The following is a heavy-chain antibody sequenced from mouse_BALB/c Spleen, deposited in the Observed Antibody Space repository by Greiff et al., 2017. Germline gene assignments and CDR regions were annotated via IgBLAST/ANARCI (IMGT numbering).Heavy chain of an antibody. D-gene: IGHD2-9*01. V-gene: IGHV1S81*02. Sequence: QVQLQQPGAELVKPGASVKLSCKASGYTFTSYYMYWVKQRPGQGLEWIGGINPSNGGTNFNEKFKSKATLTVDKSSSTAYMQLSSLTSEDSAVYYCTRSYYGSLFWYAMDYWGQGTSVTVSS. CDR3: TRSYYGSLFWYAMDY. CDR1: GYTFTSYY. J-gene: IGHJ4*01. CDR2: INPSNGGT.